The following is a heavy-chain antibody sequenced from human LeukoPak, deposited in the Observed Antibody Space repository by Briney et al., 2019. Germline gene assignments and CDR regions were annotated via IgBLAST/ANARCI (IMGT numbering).Heavy chain of an antibody. J-gene: IGHJ4*02. CDR1: GYTFTGYY. D-gene: IGHD3-22*01. Sequence: ASVKVSCKASGYTFTGYYMHWVRQAPGQGLEWMGWINPNSGGTNYAQKFQGRVTMTRDTSISTAYMELSRLRSDDTAVYYCAREMDYYDSSGYYGPGRADYWGQGTLVTVSS. V-gene: IGHV1-2*02. CDR2: INPNSGGT. CDR3: AREMDYYDSSGYYGPGRADY.